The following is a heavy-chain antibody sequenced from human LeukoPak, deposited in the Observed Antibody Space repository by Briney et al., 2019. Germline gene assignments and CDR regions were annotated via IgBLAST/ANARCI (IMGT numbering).Heavy chain of an antibody. V-gene: IGHV1-2*06. J-gene: IGHJ3*02. D-gene: IGHD2-2*01. Sequence: ASVKVSCKASRYTFTGYYMHWVRQAPGQGLEWMGRINPNSGGTNYAQKFQGRVTMTRDTSISTAYMELSRLRSDDTAVYYCARGARDGYCSSTSCYNAFDIWGQGTMVTVSS. CDR1: RYTFTGYY. CDR2: INPNSGGT. CDR3: ARGARDGYCSSTSCYNAFDI.